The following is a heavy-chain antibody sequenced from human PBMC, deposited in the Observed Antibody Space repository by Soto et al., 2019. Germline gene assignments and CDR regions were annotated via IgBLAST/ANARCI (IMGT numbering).Heavy chain of an antibody. CDR2: INPNGGST. V-gene: IGHV1-46*01. D-gene: IGHD5-18*01. Sequence: ASVKVSCKASGYTFTTYYMHWVRQAPGQGLEWLGIINPNGGSTTYAQKFQGRVTMTRDTSTSTVYLELSSLRSEDTAVYYCAAGHAGRGNSYGYEFDNWGQGTLVTVSS. CDR1: GYTFTTYY. J-gene: IGHJ4*02. CDR3: AAGHAGRGNSYGYEFDN.